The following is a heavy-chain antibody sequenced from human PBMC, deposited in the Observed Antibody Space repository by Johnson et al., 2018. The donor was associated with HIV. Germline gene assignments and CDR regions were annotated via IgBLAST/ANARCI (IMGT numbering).Heavy chain of an antibody. CDR3: ARGDYGDYLNAFDI. J-gene: IGHJ3*02. Sequence: VQLVESGGGVLRPGESLRLSCAASGFTVSSNYMSWVRQAPGKGLEWVSVIYSGGSTYYADSVKGRFTISRDNSENSLYLQMNSLRTEDTALYYCARGDYGDYLNAFDIWGQGTMVTVSS. CDR2: IYSGGST. D-gene: IGHD4-17*01. V-gene: IGHV3-53*01. CDR1: GFTVSSNY.